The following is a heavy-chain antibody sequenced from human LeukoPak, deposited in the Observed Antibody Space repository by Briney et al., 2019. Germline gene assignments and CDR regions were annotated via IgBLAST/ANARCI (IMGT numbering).Heavy chain of an antibody. D-gene: IGHD3-10*01. CDR1: GFTFSSYS. J-gene: IGHJ4*02. CDR3: ASGPRSGHFNDY. CDR2: ISSSSSYI. Sequence: GGSLRLSCAASGFTFSSYSMNWVRQAPGKGLEWVSSISSSSSYIYYADSVKGRFTISRDNAKNSLYLQMNSLRAEDTAVYYCASGPRSGHFNDYWGQGALVTVSS. V-gene: IGHV3-21*01.